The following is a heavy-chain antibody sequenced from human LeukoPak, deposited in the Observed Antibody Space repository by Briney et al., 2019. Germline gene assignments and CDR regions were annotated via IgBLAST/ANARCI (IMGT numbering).Heavy chain of an antibody. V-gene: IGHV4-38-2*02. D-gene: IGHD4-11*01. Sequence: TETLSLTCTVSGYSISRGYYWGWIRQPPGKGLEWIGSIYHSGSTYYNPSLKSRVTISVDTSKNQFSLKLSSVTAADTAVYYCARAPPARRTVTLLYLMDVWGKGTTVTVSS. CDR3: ARAPPARRTVTLLYLMDV. J-gene: IGHJ6*03. CDR2: IYHSGST. CDR1: GYSISRGYY.